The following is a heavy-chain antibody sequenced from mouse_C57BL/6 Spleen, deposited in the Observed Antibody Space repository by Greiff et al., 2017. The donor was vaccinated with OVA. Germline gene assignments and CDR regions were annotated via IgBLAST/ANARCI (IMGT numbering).Heavy chain of an antibody. D-gene: IGHD2-3*01. J-gene: IGHJ1*03. CDR2: IYPGDGDT. V-gene: IGHV1-80*01. CDR3: ARVSGLLRYFDV. Sequence: QVQLKESGAELVKPGASVKISCKASGYAFSSYWMNWVKQRPGKGLEWIGQIYPGDGDTNYNGKFKGKATLTADKSSSTAYMQLSSLTSEDSAVYFCARVSGLLRYFDVWGTGTTVTVSS. CDR1: GYAFSSYW.